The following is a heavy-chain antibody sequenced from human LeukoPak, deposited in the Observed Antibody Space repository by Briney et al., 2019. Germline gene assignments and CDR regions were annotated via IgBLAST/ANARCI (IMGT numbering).Heavy chain of an antibody. CDR3: ARHSSPGELFNWFDP. D-gene: IGHD3-10*01. V-gene: IGHV5-51*01. CDR1: GYSFTSYW. J-gene: IGHJ5*02. CDR2: IYPGDSDT. Sequence: KCGESLKISCKGSGYSFTSYWIGWVRQMPGKGLEWMGIIYPGDSDTRYSPSFQGQVTISADKSISTAYLQWSSLKASDTAMYYCARHSSPGELFNWFDPWGQGTLGTVSS.